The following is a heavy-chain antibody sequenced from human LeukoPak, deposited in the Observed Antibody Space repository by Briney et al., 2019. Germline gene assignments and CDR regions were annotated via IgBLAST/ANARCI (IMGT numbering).Heavy chain of an antibody. CDR2: IKQDGSDK. J-gene: IGHJ6*04. D-gene: IGHD3-10*02. CDR1: GFTFSSYW. Sequence: GGSLRLSCAASGFTFSSYWMTWVRQAPGKGLEWVANIKQDGSDKYYVDSVKGRFTISRDNAKNSLYLQMNSLRAEDTAVYYCAELGITMIGGVWGKGTTVTISS. CDR3: AELGITMIGGV. V-gene: IGHV3-7*01.